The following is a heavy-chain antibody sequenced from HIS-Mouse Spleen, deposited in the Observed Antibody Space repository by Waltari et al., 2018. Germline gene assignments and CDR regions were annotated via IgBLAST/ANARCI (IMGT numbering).Heavy chain of an antibody. CDR2: IYYGGRT. CDR3: AREIPYSSSWYDWYFDL. D-gene: IGHD6-13*01. CDR1: RGSISSSSYY. J-gene: IGHJ2*01. Sequence: QLQLQESGPGLVKPSETLSLTCTVSRGSISSSSYYWGWIRQPPGKGLEWIGSIYYGGRTYCNPSLKSRVTISVDTSKNQFALKLSSVTAADTAVYYCAREIPYSSSWYDWYFDLWGRGTLVTVSS. V-gene: IGHV4-39*07.